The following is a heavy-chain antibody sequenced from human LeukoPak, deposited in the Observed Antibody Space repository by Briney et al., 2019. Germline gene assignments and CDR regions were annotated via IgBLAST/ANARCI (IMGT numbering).Heavy chain of an antibody. V-gene: IGHV3-30*18. CDR2: ILYDGSYK. CDR1: GFTFSNYG. Sequence: PGGSLRLSCAASGFTFSNYGMHWVRQAPGKGLEWVATILYDGSYKYYADSVKGRFTISRDNSKNTLCLQMNSLRAEDTAVYYCAKDDRGYCSGGSCYPDYWGQGTLVTVST. CDR3: AKDDRGYCSGGSCYPDY. J-gene: IGHJ4*02. D-gene: IGHD2-15*01.